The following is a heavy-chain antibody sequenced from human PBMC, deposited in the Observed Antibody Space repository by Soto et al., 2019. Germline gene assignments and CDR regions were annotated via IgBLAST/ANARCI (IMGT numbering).Heavy chain of an antibody. CDR2: VNPNNGDT. J-gene: IGHJ4*02. D-gene: IGHD3-10*01. CDR3: AKVSRKGSAIDFDY. Sequence: QVQLVQSGAELKKPGPSVKVSCKASGYTFSNYDMTWVRQATGQGPEWIGWVNPNNGDTGYAQKFQGRVTLTTDISTTTAYMELPSRRSEDTAIYYCAKVSRKGSAIDFDYWGQGTLITVSS. CDR1: GYTFSNYD. V-gene: IGHV1-8*01.